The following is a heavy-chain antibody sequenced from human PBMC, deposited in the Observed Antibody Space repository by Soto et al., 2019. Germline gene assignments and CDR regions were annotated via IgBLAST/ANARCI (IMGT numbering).Heavy chain of an antibody. CDR1: GDYIHVDGYY. J-gene: IGHJ5*02. CDR2: IYYTGKT. Sequence: QVQLQESGPGLVKPSQTLSLTCSVSGDYIHVDGYYWTWIRQRPGKGLEWMGYIYYTGKTYYNPSLESRLTMSVDRSKNQFSLRLTSVTAADTAVYFCGRDLTSNANCIDPWGQGTLVTVSS. D-gene: IGHD2-2*01. CDR3: GRDLTSNANCIDP. V-gene: IGHV4-30-4*01.